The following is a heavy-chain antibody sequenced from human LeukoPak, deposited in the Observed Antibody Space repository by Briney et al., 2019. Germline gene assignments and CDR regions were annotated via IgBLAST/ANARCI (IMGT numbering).Heavy chain of an antibody. D-gene: IGHD2-2*02. CDR2: INWNGGST. V-gene: IGHV3-20*04. CDR1: GFTFDDYG. Sequence: GGSLRLSCAASGFTFDDYGMSWVRQAPGKGLEWVSGINWNGGSTGYADSVKGRFTISRDNAKNSLHLQMNSLRAEDTALYYCAREIVVVPAAIPGFDPWGQGTLVTVSS. CDR3: AREIVVVPAAIPGFDP. J-gene: IGHJ5*02.